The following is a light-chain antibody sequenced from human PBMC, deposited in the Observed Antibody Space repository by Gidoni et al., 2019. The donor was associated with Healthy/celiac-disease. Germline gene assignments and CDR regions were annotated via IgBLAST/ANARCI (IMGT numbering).Light chain of an antibody. CDR3: QKRSNWPIT. Sequence: EIVLTQSPATLSLSPGERATLSCRASQSVSSYLAWYQQKPGQAPRLLIYDASNRATGIPARVSGSGSGTDFTLTISSREPEDFAVYYCQKRSNWPITFGQGTRLEIK. CDR1: QSVSSY. J-gene: IGKJ5*01. CDR2: DAS. V-gene: IGKV3-11*01.